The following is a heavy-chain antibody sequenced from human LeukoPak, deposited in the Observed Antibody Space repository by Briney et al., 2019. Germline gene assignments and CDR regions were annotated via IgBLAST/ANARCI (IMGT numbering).Heavy chain of an antibody. D-gene: IGHD2-21*01. J-gene: IGHJ4*02. CDR1: EFTFGGFS. Sequence: GGSLRFPWQASEFTFGGFSFNWSGQAPGKGLEWVSSINTVASYIYYADSVRGRFTISRDNAKNSLYLQMNSLRAEDTGVYYCARLRRNGDSGGFYYYYDSWGQGTLVTVSS. CDR3: ARLRRNGDSGGFYYYYDS. V-gene: IGHV3-21*01. CDR2: INTVASYI.